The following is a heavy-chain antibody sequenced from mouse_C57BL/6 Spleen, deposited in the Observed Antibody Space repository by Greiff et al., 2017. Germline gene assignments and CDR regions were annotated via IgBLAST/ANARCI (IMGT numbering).Heavy chain of an antibody. Sequence: VKLMESGPGLVAPSQSLSITCTVSGFSLTSYGVHWVRQPPGKGLEWLVVIWSDGSTTYNSALKSRLSISKDNSKSQVFLKMNSLQTDDTAMYYCARHKIYYDYDGSAMDYWGQGTSVTVSS. J-gene: IGHJ4*01. CDR3: ARHKIYYDYDGSAMDY. V-gene: IGHV2-6-1*01. D-gene: IGHD2-4*01. CDR1: GFSLTSYG. CDR2: IWSDGST.